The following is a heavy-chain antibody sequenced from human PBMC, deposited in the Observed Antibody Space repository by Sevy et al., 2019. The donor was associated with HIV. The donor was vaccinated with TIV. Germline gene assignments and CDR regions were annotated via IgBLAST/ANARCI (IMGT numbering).Heavy chain of an antibody. D-gene: IGHD6-13*01. CDR1: GGSISSSSYY. V-gene: IGHV4-39*01. J-gene: IGHJ3*02. CDR3: ASQPTSSGSSWYVDDALDI. Sequence: SETLSLTCTVSGGSISSSSYYWGWIRQPPGKGLEWIGSIYYSGSTYYNPSLKSRVTISVDTSKNQFSLKLSSVTAADTAVYYCASQPTSSGSSWYVDDALDIWGQGTMVTVSS. CDR2: IYYSGST.